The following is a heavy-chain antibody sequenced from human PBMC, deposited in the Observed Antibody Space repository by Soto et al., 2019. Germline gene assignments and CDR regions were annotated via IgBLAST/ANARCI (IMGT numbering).Heavy chain of an antibody. CDR3: AKMGGYFDWPPYLNFDY. CDR1: GFTFSSYA. Sequence: GGSLRLSCAASGFTFSSYAMSWVRQAPGKGLEWVSAISGSGGSTYYADSVKGRFTISRDNSKNTLYLQMNSLRAEDTAVYYCAKMGGYFDWPPYLNFDYWGQGTLVTVSS. V-gene: IGHV3-23*01. J-gene: IGHJ4*02. CDR2: ISGSGGST. D-gene: IGHD3-9*01.